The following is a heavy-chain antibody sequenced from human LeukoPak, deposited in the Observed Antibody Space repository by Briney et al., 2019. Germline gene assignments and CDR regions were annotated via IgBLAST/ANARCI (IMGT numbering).Heavy chain of an antibody. CDR1: GFTFSSYS. Sequence: GSLRLSCAASGFTFSSYSMNWVRQAPGEGLEWVSYISSLSGTIYYADSVKGRFTISRDNAKNSVYLQMDSLRAEDTAVYYCAELGITMIGGVWGKGTTVTISS. CDR3: AELGITMIGGV. V-gene: IGHV3-48*01. J-gene: IGHJ6*04. CDR2: ISSLSGTI. D-gene: IGHD3-10*02.